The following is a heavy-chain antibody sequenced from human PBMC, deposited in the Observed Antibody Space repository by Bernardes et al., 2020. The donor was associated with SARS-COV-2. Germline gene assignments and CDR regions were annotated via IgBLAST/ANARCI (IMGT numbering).Heavy chain of an antibody. CDR1: GFTFSIYA. CDR3: AKGGPGVTGDAFDV. Sequence: GGSLRLSCEASGFTFSIYAMSWVRQAPGKGPEWVSAISSSGASRYYADSVKGRSTISRDNSKNTLFLQMNGVRAEDTAVYYCAKGGPGVTGDAFDVWGHGTMVTVSS. D-gene: IGHD2-8*01. J-gene: IGHJ3*01. CDR2: ISSSGASR. V-gene: IGHV3-23*01.